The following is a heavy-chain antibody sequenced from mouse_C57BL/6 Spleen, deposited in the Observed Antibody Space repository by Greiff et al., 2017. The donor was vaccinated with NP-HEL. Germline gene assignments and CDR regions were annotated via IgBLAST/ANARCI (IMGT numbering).Heavy chain of an antibody. Sequence: VQLKQSGAELVKPGASVKLSCTASGFNIKDYYMHWVKQRTEQGLEWIGRIDPEDGETKYAPKFQGKATITADTSSNTAYLQLSSLTSEDTAVYYCARGRGGYYYGSSYPYAMDYWGQGTSVTVSS. CDR2: IDPEDGET. V-gene: IGHV14-2*01. CDR3: ARGRGGYYYGSSYPYAMDY. CDR1: GFNIKDYY. D-gene: IGHD1-1*01. J-gene: IGHJ4*01.